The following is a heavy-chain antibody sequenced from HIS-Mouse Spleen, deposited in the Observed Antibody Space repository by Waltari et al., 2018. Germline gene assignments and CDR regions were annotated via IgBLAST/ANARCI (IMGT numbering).Heavy chain of an antibody. J-gene: IGHJ2*01. Sequence: QLQLQESGPGLVKPSETLSLTCPVTGGSIRSSSYYWSWTRQPPGTGLEWLGSIYYSGSTYYNPSLKSRVTISVDTSKNQFSLKLSSVTAADTAVYYCAREIPYSSSWYDWYFDLWGRGTLVTVSS. CDR2: IYYSGST. CDR1: GGSIRSSSYY. D-gene: IGHD6-13*01. CDR3: AREIPYSSSWYDWYFDL. V-gene: IGHV4-39*07.